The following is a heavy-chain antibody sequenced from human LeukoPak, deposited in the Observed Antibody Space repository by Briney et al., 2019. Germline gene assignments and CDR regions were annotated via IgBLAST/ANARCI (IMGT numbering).Heavy chain of an antibody. V-gene: IGHV4-34*01. CDR1: GGSFSGYY. CDR3: ARDYGDPFDY. J-gene: IGHJ4*02. CDR2: INHSGST. Sequence: PSETLSLTCAVYGGSFSGYYWSWIRQPPGKGLEWIGEINHSGSTNYNPSLKSRVTISVDTSKNQFSLKLSSVTAADTAVYYCARDYGDPFDYWGQGTLVTVSS. D-gene: IGHD4-17*01.